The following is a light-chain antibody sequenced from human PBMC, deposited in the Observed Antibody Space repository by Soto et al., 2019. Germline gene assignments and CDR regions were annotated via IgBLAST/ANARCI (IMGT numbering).Light chain of an antibody. Sequence: EIVFTQSPATLSLSPGERATLSCSASQSVSSYLAWYQQKPGQAPRLLIYDASNRATGIPARFSGSGSGTDFTLTISNLEPEDFAVYYCQQHSHWPPWTFGQGTKVDIK. J-gene: IGKJ1*01. CDR1: QSVSSY. V-gene: IGKV3-11*01. CDR2: DAS. CDR3: QQHSHWPPWT.